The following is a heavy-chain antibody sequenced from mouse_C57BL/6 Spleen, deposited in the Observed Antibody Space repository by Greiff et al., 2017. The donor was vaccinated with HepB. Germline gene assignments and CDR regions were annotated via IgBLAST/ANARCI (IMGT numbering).Heavy chain of an antibody. CDR3: ARGDYVYYVGNYFDY. CDR1: GFTFSDYG. D-gene: IGHD2-3*01. V-gene: IGHV5-17*01. CDR2: ISSGSSTI. Sequence: EVQLVESGGGLVKPGGSLKLSCAASGFTFSDYGMHWVRQAPEKGLEWVAYISSGSSTIYYADTVKGRFTISRDNAKNTLFLQMTSLRSEDTAMYYCARGDYVYYVGNYFDYWGQGTTLTVSS. J-gene: IGHJ2*01.